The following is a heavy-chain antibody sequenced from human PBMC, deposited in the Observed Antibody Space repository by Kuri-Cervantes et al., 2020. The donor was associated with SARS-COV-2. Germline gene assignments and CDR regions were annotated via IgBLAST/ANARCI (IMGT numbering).Heavy chain of an antibody. CDR1: VGAIKTYNW. D-gene: IGHD2-2*02. Sequence: SQTLSLTCVVSVGAIKTYNWWTWVRQSPGKGLQWIGEIFHVGSTKFNPSLSLRGRVTMSLDKSKNQFSLNLTSVTAADTAVYYCARESTYTFDIWGQGTLVTVSS. CDR2: IFHVGST. V-gene: IGHV4-4*02. CDR3: ARESTYTFDI. J-gene: IGHJ3*02.